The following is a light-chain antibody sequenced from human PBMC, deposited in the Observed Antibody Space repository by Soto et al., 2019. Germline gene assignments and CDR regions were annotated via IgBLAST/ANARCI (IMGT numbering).Light chain of an antibody. J-gene: IGLJ2*01. Sequence: QSALTQPASVSGSPGQTITISCTGTDTDVGSYNLVSWYQHHPGKARKLIIYEGTKRPSGVSNRFSGSKSGNTASLTISGLHAEDEADYHGGSDAGSNSVVFGGGTKLTVL. CDR3: GSDAGSNSVV. V-gene: IGLV2-23*01. CDR1: DTDVGSYNL. CDR2: EGT.